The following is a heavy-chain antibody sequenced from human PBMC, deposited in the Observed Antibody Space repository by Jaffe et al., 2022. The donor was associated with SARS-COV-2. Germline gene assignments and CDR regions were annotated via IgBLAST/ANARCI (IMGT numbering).Heavy chain of an antibody. CDR3: ARSIAVDSWGYWYFDL. CDR2: IGTAGDT. Sequence: EVQLVESGGGLVQPGGSLRLSCAASGFTFSSYDMHWVRQATGKGLEWVSAIGTAGDTYYPGSVKGRFTISRENAKNSLYLQMNSLRAGDTAVYYCARSIAVDSWGYWYFDLWGRGTLVTVSS. D-gene: IGHD6-19*01. CDR1: GFTFSSYD. V-gene: IGHV3-13*01. J-gene: IGHJ2*01.